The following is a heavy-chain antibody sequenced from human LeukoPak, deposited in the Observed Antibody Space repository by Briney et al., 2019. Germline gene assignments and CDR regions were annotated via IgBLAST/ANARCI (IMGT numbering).Heavy chain of an antibody. Sequence: PSETLSLTCTVSGGSISSNYWSWIRQPPGKGLEWIGCIYSGVSTNYNPSLKSRVTISADTSKNQFSLKLSSVTAADTAVYYCARLYGTAMVFDYWGQGTLVTVSS. CDR3: ARLYGTAMVFDY. V-gene: IGHV4-59*08. D-gene: IGHD5-18*01. CDR2: IYSGVST. CDR1: GGSISSNY. J-gene: IGHJ4*02.